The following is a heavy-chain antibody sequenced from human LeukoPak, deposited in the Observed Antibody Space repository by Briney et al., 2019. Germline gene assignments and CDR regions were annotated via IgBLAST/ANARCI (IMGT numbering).Heavy chain of an antibody. Sequence: SETLSLTCTVSGFSVTTDSYCWGWIRQPPGKGLEWIGYDYCGGNTNYDPSLKRRVTISVDTSKDQFSLTLTSVTAADTAVYFCARDHFGSLDSWGQGILVTVSS. D-gene: IGHD3-10*01. V-gene: IGHV4-61*01. CDR3: ARDHFGSLDS. J-gene: IGHJ4*02. CDR1: GFSVTTDSYC. CDR2: DYCGGNT.